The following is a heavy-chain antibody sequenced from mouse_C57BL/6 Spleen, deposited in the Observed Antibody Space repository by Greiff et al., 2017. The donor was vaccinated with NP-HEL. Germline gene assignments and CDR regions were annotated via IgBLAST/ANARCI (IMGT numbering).Heavy chain of an antibody. J-gene: IGHJ4*01. CDR2: IWGVGST. CDR3: AREAYYSNYGAMDY. Sequence: VKLMESGPGLVAPSQSLSITCTVSGFSLTSYGVDWVRQSPGKGLEWLGVIWGVGSTNYNSALKSRLSISKDNSKSQVFLKMNSLQTDDTAMYYCAREAYYSNYGAMDYWGQGTSVTVSS. CDR1: GFSLTSYG. V-gene: IGHV2-6*01. D-gene: IGHD2-5*01.